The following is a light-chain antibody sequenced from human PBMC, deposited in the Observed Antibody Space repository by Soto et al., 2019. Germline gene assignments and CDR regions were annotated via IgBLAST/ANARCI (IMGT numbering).Light chain of an antibody. CDR1: QGISSY. J-gene: IGKJ1*01. CDR3: QEYYSYLRT. V-gene: IGKV1-8*01. CDR2: AAS. Sequence: AIRRTQSPSSLSASTRDRVTITCRASQGISSYLAWYQQKPGKAPKLLIYAASTFQSRVPSRFSGSVSGTDFTLPISCLQSEDFATYYCQEYYSYLRTFGQGTNVEIK.